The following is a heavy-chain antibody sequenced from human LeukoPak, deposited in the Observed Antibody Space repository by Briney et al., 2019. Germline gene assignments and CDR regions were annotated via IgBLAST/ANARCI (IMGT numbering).Heavy chain of an antibody. V-gene: IGHV3-30*18. CDR1: GFTFSSYG. CDR3: AKDMMATIPGGY. D-gene: IGHD5-24*01. J-gene: IGHJ4*02. CDR2: ISYDGTNK. Sequence: GGSLRLSCAASGFTFSSYGMHWVRQAPGKGLEWVAIISYDGTNKYYADSVKGRFTISRDNSKNTLYLQMNSLRAEDTAVYYCAKDMMATIPGGYWGQGTPVTVSS.